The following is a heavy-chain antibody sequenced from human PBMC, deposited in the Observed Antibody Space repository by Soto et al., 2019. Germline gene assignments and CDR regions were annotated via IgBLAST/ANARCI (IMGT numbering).Heavy chain of an antibody. CDR3: AKGDPSSSWYYFDY. V-gene: IGHV1-18*01. D-gene: IGHD6-13*01. CDR2: ISAYNGNT. CDR1: GYTFTSYG. J-gene: IGHJ4*02. Sequence: ASVKVSCKASGYTFTSYGISWVRQAPGQGLEWMGWISAYNGNTNYAQKLQGRVTMTTDTSTSTAYMELRSLRSDDTAVYYCAKGDPSSSWYYFDYWGQGTLVTVSS.